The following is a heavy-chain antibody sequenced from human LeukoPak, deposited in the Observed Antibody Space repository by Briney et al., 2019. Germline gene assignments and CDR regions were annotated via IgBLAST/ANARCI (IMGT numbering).Heavy chain of an antibody. CDR1: GGSISRYY. CDR3: ARDPDYYDISGSSGYFDL. D-gene: IGHD3-22*01. J-gene: IGHJ2*01. CDR2: IYYSGST. V-gene: IGHV4-59*01. Sequence: SETLSLTCTVSGGSISRYYWSWIRQPPGTGLEWIGYIYYSGSTNYNPSLKSRVTISVDTSKNQFSLKLSSVTAADTAVYYCARDPDYYDISGSSGYFDLWGRGTLVTVSS.